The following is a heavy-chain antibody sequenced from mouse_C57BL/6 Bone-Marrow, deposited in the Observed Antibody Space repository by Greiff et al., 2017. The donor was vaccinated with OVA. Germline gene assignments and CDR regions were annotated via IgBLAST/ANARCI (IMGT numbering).Heavy chain of an antibody. CDR1: GYTFTSYW. CDR2: IYPGNSDT. J-gene: IGHJ4*01. D-gene: IGHD1-1*01. Sequence: EVQLQQSGTVLARPGASVKMSCKTSGYTFTSYWMHWVEQRPGQGLEWIGAIYPGNSDTSYNQKFKGKAKLTAVTSASTAYMELSSLTNEDSAVYYCTRWDYGHYYAMDYWGQGTSVTVSS. V-gene: IGHV1-5*01. CDR3: TRWDYGHYYAMDY.